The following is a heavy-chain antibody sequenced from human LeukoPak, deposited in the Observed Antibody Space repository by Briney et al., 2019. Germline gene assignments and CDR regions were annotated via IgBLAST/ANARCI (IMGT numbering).Heavy chain of an antibody. Sequence: GGSLRLSCEASGFTFNNYWMSWVRQAPGKGLEWVSIIYSGGSTFYADSVKGRFTISRDNSKNTLYLQMNSLRAEDTAVYYCARGGSYLSAFDIWGQGTMVTVSS. D-gene: IGHD1-26*01. CDR2: IYSGGST. CDR1: GFTFNNYW. CDR3: ARGGSYLSAFDI. V-gene: IGHV3-53*01. J-gene: IGHJ3*02.